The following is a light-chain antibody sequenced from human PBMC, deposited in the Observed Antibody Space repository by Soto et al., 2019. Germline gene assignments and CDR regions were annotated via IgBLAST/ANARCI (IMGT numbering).Light chain of an antibody. V-gene: IGLV2-14*02. CDR1: SSDVGSYNL. J-gene: IGLJ2*01. CDR2: EGS. CDR3: GTWDSSLSAVV. Sequence: QSVLTQPASVSGSPGQSITISCTGTSSDVGSYNLVSWYQQHPGKAPKLMIYEGSKRPSGIPDRFSGSKSGTSATLGITGLQTGDEADYYCGTWDSSLSAVVFGGGTKLTVL.